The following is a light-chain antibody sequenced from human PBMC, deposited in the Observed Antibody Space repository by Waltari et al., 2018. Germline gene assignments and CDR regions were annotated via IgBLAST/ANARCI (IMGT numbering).Light chain of an antibody. CDR1: SSNIGAGYD. J-gene: IGLJ3*02. CDR3: QSYDSSLSGWV. CDR2: GNS. V-gene: IGLV1-40*01. Sequence: QSVLTQPPPVSGAPGQRVTTPCTGSSSNIGAGYDVHWYQQLPGTAPKLLIYGNSNRPSGVPDRFSGSKSGTSASLAITGLQAEDEADYYCQSYDSSLSGWVFGGGTKLTVL.